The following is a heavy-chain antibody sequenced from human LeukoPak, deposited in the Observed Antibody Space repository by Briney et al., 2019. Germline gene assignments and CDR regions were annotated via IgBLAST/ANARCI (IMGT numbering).Heavy chain of an antibody. CDR3: ARVRDSGSYYFDY. V-gene: IGHV4-34*01. Sequence: SETLSLTCAVYGGSFSGYYWSWIRQPLGKGLEWIGEINHSGSTNYNPSLKSRVTISVDTSKNQFSLKLSSVTAADTAVYYCARVRDSGSYYFDYWGQGTLVTVSS. CDR2: INHSGST. J-gene: IGHJ4*02. CDR1: GGSFSGYY. D-gene: IGHD1-26*01.